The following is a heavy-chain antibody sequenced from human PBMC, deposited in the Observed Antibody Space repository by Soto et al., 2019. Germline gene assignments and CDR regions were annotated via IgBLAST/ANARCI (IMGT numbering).Heavy chain of an antibody. Sequence: EVQLLESGGGLAQPGGSLRLSSAASGFTFSNNAMTWVRQALGRGLEWVSGISGTGYGTYYADSVKGRFTISRDSSNNTLYLQMNSLRGEDTAIYYCAKARQAQSHYYYGMDVWGQGTPVTVSS. V-gene: IGHV3-23*01. CDR3: AKARQAQSHYYYGMDV. CDR1: GFTFSNNA. D-gene: IGHD6-19*01. J-gene: IGHJ6*02. CDR2: ISGTGYGT.